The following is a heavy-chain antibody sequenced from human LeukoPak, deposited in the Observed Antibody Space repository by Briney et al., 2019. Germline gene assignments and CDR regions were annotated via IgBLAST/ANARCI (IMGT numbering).Heavy chain of an antibody. V-gene: IGHV4-59*08. J-gene: IGHJ4*02. CDR2: IQHSGST. Sequence: PSETLSLTCTVSGGSISSYYWSWVRQPPGKGREYIGYIQHSGSTNYNPSLKSRVIMSIDTSKNQFSLKLSSVAAADTAEYYCVKLESRDGYTYFDYWGPGTLVTVFS. CDR3: VKLESRDGYTYFDY. D-gene: IGHD5-24*01. CDR1: GGSISSYY.